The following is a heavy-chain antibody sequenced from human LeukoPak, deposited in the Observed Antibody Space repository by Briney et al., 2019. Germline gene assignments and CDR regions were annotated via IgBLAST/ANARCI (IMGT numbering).Heavy chain of an antibody. CDR3: VRDPAALDY. CDR1: GFSLNSYS. J-gene: IGHJ4*02. V-gene: IGHV3-48*02. Sequence: GGSRRLSCAASGFSLNSYSMNWVRQAPGKGLEWVAYIRSTGSPIYYADSVKGRFTISRDTARNSLYLQMNSLRDEDTAVYYCVRDPAALDYWGQGDLGTVSS. CDR2: IRSTGSPI.